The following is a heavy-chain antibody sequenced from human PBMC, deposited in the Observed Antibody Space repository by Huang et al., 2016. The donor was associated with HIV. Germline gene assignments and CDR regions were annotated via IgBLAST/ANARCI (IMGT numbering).Heavy chain of an antibody. CDR3: ARGLGGAADY. D-gene: IGHD3-22*01. Sequence: EVQLVESGGGFIQPGGSLRLSCAASGFTVNSNYLSWVRQAPGKGLGWVSVIYSGGSTYYADSVKGRFTISRENSKNTLYLKMNSLRAEDTAVYYCARGLGGAADYWGQGTLVTVSS. J-gene: IGHJ4*02. CDR1: GFTVNSNY. CDR2: IYSGGST. V-gene: IGHV3-53*01.